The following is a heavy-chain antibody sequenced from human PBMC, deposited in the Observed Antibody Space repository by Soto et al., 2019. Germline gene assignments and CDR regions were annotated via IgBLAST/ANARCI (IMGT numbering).Heavy chain of an antibody. J-gene: IGHJ4*02. Sequence: QLQLQESGPRLVKPSETLSLTCTVSGGSISNSSYLWGWIRQPPGKGLQWIGSVSCSGSTYYNPSLKSRVTISVDTSKTQSSLRLSSVTAADTAVYYCSRIAVSGPITGFDYWGQGALVTVSS. CDR1: GGSISNSSYL. CDR3: SRIAVSGPITGFDY. CDR2: VSCSGST. V-gene: IGHV4-39*01. D-gene: IGHD6-19*01.